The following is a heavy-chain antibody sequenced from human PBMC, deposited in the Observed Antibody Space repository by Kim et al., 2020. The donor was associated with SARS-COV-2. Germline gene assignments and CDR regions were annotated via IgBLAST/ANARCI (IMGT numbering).Heavy chain of an antibody. Sequence: GGSLRLSCAASGFTFSSYDMHWVRQAPGKGLEYVSAISSNGGSTYYANSVKGRFTISRDNSKNTLYLQMGSLRAEDMAVYYCAIESTLPASFYYYYSIDV. CDR1: GFTFSSYD. CDR2: ISSNGGST. J-gene: IGHJ6*03. CDR3: AIESTLPASFYYYYSIDV. V-gene: IGHV3-64*01. D-gene: IGHD1-26*01.